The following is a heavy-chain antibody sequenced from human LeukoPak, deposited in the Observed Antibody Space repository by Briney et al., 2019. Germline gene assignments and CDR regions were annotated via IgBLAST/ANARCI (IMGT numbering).Heavy chain of an antibody. CDR3: AREGSYPSYYFDY. CDR1: GYTLTSYT. CDR2: INTVSGNI. D-gene: IGHD1-26*01. V-gene: IGHV1-3*04. J-gene: IGHJ4*02. Sequence: ASVKVSCKASGYTLTSYTMHWVRQAPGQRLEWMGWINTVSGNIRYSQNFQGRVTITRDTSASTAYMELSSLRSEDTAVYYCAREGSYPSYYFDYWGQGTLVTVSS.